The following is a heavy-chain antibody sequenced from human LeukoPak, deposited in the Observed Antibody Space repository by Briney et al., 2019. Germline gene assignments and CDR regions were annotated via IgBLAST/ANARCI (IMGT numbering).Heavy chain of an antibody. V-gene: IGHV1-8*01. J-gene: IGHJ6*03. CDR1: GYTFTSYD. CDR3: ARVIAVAGYYYYYYMDV. D-gene: IGHD6-19*01. CDR2: MNPNSGNT. Sequence: ASVKVSYKASGYTFTSYDINWVRQATGQGLEWMGWMNPNSGNTGYAQKFQGRVTMTRNTSISTAYMELSSLRSEDTAVYFCARVIAVAGYYYYYYMDVWGKGTTVTISS.